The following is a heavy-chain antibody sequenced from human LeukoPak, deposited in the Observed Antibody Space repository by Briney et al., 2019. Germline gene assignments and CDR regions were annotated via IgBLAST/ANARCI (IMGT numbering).Heavy chain of an antibody. CDR2: ISSSSSYT. CDR3: ARDGYFSGSEY. V-gene: IGHV3-21*01. J-gene: IGHJ4*02. D-gene: IGHD2-15*01. Sequence: GGSLRLSCAASGFTFSSYSMNWVRQAPGKGLEWVSSISSSSSYTHYADSVKGRFTISRDNAKNSLYLQMNSLRAEDTAVYYCARDGYFSGSEYWGQGTLVTVSS. CDR1: GFTFSSYS.